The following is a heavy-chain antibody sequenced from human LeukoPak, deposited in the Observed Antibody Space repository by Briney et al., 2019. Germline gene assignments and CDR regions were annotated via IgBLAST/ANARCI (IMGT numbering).Heavy chain of an antibody. CDR3: ARDPTYSSGSYEDYFDY. J-gene: IGHJ4*02. V-gene: IGHV3-74*01. CDR2: ITNDGTST. D-gene: IGHD6-25*01. CDR1: GFTFGNYW. Sequence: GGSLRLSCAASGFTFGNYWMHWVRQAPGKGLVWVSRITNDGTSTSYADSLKGRLSISRDNAKNTVYLQVNNLRADDTAVYYCARDPTYSSGSYEDYFDYWGQGTLVIVSS.